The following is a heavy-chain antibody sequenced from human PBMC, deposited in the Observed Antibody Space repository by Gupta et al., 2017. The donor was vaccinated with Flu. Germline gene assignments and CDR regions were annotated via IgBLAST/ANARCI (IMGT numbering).Heavy chain of an antibody. V-gene: IGHV4-34*01. Sequence: QVQLQQWGAGLLKPSETLSLTCAVYGGSFSGYYWSWIRQPPGKGLEWIGEINHSGSTNYNPSLKSRVTISVDTSKNQFSLKLSSVTAADTAVYYCARARGWLREKFDYWGQGTLVTVSS. CDR2: INHSGST. CDR3: ARARGWLREKFDY. CDR1: GGSFSGYY. J-gene: IGHJ4*02. D-gene: IGHD3-22*01.